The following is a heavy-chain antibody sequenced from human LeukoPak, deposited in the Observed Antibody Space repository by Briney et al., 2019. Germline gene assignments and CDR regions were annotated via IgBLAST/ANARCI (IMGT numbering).Heavy chain of an antibody. CDR2: IYYGGST. D-gene: IGHD2-2*01. CDR3: ARGFSEIAPGALSS. V-gene: IGHV4-59*02. CDR1: GDSASSYY. J-gene: IGHJ5*02. Sequence: SETLSLTCTVSGDSASSYYWHWIRQPPGKGLEWIAYIYYGGSTYYNPSLKSRLTISVDTSKNQFSLQLNSMTPEDTAVYYCARGFSEIAPGALSSWGQGTLVTVSS.